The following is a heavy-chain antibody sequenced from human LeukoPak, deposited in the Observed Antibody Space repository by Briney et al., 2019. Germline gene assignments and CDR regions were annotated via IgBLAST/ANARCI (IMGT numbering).Heavy chain of an antibody. CDR1: GYSFTSYW. D-gene: IGHD6-19*01. V-gene: IGHV5-10-1*01. CDR2: IDPSDSYT. CDR3: ARQTYSSGRKDPTGY. Sequence: GESLKISCKGSGYSFTSYWISWVRQMPGKCLEWMGRIDPSDSYTNYSPSFQGHVTISADKSISTAYLQWSSLKASDTAMYYCARQTYSSGRKDPTGYWGQGTLVTVSS. J-gene: IGHJ4*02.